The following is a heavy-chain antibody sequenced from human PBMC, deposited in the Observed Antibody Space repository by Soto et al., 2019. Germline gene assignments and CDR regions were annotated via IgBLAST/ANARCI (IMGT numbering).Heavy chain of an antibody. V-gene: IGHV4-59*08. CDR3: ARWWFGEFFDY. D-gene: IGHD3-10*01. CDR1: GGSISSYY. J-gene: IGHJ4*02. Sequence: SETLSLTCTVSGGSISSYYWSWIRQPPGKGLEWIGYIYYRGSTNYNPSLKSRVTISVDTSKNQFSLKLSSVTAADTAVYYCARWWFGEFFDYWGQGTLVTVSS. CDR2: IYYRGST.